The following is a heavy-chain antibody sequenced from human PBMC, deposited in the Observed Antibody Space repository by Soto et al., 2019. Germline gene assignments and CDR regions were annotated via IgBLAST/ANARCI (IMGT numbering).Heavy chain of an antibody. CDR2: IYYSGST. Sequence: QVQLQESGPGLVKPSETLSLTCTVSGGSISSYYWSWIRQPPGKGLEWIGYIYYSGSTNYKPSLKSRVTISVDTANNQFSLKLSSVTAADTAVYYCARQNRSDWFDPWGQGTLVTVSS. CDR1: GGSISSYY. CDR3: ARQNRSDWFDP. V-gene: IGHV4-59*08. J-gene: IGHJ5*02.